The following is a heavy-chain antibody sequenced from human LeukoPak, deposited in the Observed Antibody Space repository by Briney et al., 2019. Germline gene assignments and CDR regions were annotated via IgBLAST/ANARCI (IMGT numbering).Heavy chain of an antibody. CDR1: AGSISSYN. D-gene: IGHD4-17*01. Sequence: SETLSLTCTVSAGSISSYNWSWIRQPAGKGLEWIGHMYSNGRTDYNPSPKSRVTMSVDTSKNQLSVKLSSVTAADTAVYYCARTVTPDAFDIWGQGTMVTVSS. V-gene: IGHV4-4*07. CDR2: MYSNGRT. J-gene: IGHJ3*02. CDR3: ARTVTPDAFDI.